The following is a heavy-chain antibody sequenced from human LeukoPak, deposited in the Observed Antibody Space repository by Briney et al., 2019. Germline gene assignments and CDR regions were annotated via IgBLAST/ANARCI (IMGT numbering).Heavy chain of an antibody. D-gene: IGHD5-18*01. CDR1: GFTFSSYS. CDR3: ARFLGPGGNSYASGY. CDR2: IHSSSNYI. J-gene: IGHJ4*02. V-gene: IGHV3-21*01. Sequence: GGSLRLSCAASGFTFSSYSMTWVRQAPGRGLEWVSSIHSSSNYIYYTDSVEGRFIISRDNAKNSLYLQMNSLRAEDTAVYYCARFLGPGGNSYASGYWGQGTLVTVSS.